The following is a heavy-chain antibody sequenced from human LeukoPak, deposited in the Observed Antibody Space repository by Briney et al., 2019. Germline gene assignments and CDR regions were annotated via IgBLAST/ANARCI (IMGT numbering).Heavy chain of an antibody. CDR3: ARSSYSSSSSV. CDR1: AFIFSGQW. CDR2: IKEDGSER. J-gene: IGHJ3*01. V-gene: IGHV3-7*03. Sequence: PGGSLRLSCEGSAFIFSGQWMNWVRTTPAKVLEWVASIKEDGSERQYVDSVKGRFSISRDNTKGSLFLQLNSLRAEDTAVYYCARSSYSSSSSVWGQGTMVTVSS. D-gene: IGHD6-6*01.